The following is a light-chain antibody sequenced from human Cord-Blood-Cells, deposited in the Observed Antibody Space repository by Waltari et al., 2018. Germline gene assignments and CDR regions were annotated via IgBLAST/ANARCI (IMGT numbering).Light chain of an antibody. CDR1: SSNIGAGFD. V-gene: IGLV1-40*01. J-gene: IGLJ3*02. CDR2: GSS. Sequence: QSVLTQPPSVSGAPGQRVTISSTGSSSNIGAGFDVTWYHQLTGTAHNLRIYGSSNRPSGVPNRFSGSKSGTSASLAITGLQAEDEADYYCQSYDSSLSGYWVFGGGTKLTVL. CDR3: QSYDSSLSGYWV.